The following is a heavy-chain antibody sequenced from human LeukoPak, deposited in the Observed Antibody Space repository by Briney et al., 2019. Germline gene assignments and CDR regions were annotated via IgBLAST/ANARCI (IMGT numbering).Heavy chain of an antibody. D-gene: IGHD6-13*01. J-gene: IGHJ6*02. CDR3: ARDVPSNRYSSTCLDV. CDR1: GFIFSSYW. V-gene: IGHV3-74*01. Sequence: GGSLRLSCAASGFIFSSYWMHWVRQAPGKGLVWVSRINSDGISMAYADSVRGRFTISRDNAKNTLYLQMNSLRAEDTAVYYCARDVPSNRYSSTCLDVWGQGTTVTVSS. CDR2: INSDGISM.